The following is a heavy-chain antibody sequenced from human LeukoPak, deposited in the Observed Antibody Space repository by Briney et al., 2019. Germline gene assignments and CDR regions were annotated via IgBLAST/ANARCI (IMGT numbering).Heavy chain of an antibody. Sequence: QSEGSLRLSCAASGFIVSSNYMSWVRQAPGKGLDWVSIIYDNGNTYYADSVKGRFTISRDRSKNTLYLQMNSLRAEDTAVYYCARAQSRYSGYDSFPFDYWGQGTVVTVSS. V-gene: IGHV3-53*01. J-gene: IGHJ4*02. CDR2: IYDNGNT. D-gene: IGHD5-12*01. CDR3: ARAQSRYSGYDSFPFDY. CDR1: GFIVSSNY.